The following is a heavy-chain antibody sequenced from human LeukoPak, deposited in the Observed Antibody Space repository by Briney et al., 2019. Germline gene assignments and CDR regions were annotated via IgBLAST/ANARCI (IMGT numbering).Heavy chain of an antibody. Sequence: PGGSLRLSCAASGFTFSDYYMSWIRQAPGKGLECVAFIRYDGSNKYYADSVKGRFTISRDNSKNTLYLQMNSLRAEDTAVYYCAKNLRSSSWYSGGAYYYYYMDVWGKGPTVTIYS. CDR1: GFTFSDYY. D-gene: IGHD6-13*01. V-gene: IGHV3-30*02. J-gene: IGHJ6*03. CDR2: IRYDGSNK. CDR3: AKNLRSSSWYSGGAYYYYYMDV.